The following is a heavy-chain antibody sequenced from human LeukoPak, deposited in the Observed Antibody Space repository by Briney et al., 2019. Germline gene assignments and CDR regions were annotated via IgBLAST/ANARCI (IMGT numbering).Heavy chain of an antibody. V-gene: IGHV3-7*01. CDR3: ARDGEYSSSLDV. CDR1: GFNFSRYW. CDR2: INQDGSEK. D-gene: IGHD6-6*01. Sequence: PGGSLRLSCAASGFNFSRYWMSWVRQAPGKGLEWVANINQDGSEKYYVDSVKGRFTISRDNRRNSLYLQMNSLRAEDTGVYYCARDGEYSSSLDVWGKGTTVTVSS. J-gene: IGHJ6*04.